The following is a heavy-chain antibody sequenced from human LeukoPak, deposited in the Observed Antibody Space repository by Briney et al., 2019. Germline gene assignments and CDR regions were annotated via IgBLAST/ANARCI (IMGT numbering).Heavy chain of an antibody. Sequence: SETLSLTXAVSGYSISSGYYWGWIRQPPGKGLEWIGSIYHSGSTYYNPSLKSRVTISVDTSKNQFSLKLSSVTAADTAVYYCARPGIAVAGGFDYWGQGTLVTVSS. CDR2: IYHSGST. V-gene: IGHV4-38-2*01. CDR1: GYSISSGYY. CDR3: ARPGIAVAGGFDY. J-gene: IGHJ4*02. D-gene: IGHD6-19*01.